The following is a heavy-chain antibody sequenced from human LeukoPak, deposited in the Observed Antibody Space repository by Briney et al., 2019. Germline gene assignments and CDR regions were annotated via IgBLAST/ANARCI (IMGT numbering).Heavy chain of an antibody. Sequence: ASVKVSCKASGYTFTSYYMHWVRQAPGQGLEWMGIINPSGGSTSYAQKFQGRVTMTRDTSTSTVYMELSSLRSEDTAVYYCARLYSSGWSAEYFHHWGQGTLVTVSS. V-gene: IGHV1-46*01. J-gene: IGHJ1*01. D-gene: IGHD6-19*01. CDR2: INPSGGST. CDR1: GYTFTSYY. CDR3: ARLYSSGWSAEYFHH.